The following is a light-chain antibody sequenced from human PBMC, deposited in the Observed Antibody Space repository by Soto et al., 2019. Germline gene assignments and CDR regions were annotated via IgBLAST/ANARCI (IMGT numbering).Light chain of an antibody. V-gene: IGKV3-15*01. Sequence: EIVMTQSPATLSVSPGERATLSCRASQSVSSNLAWYQQKPGQAPRLLIYGASTRAPGFPDRFSGSGSGTDFTLTISRLEPEDFAVYYCQQRSNWPRTFGQGTKVDIK. J-gene: IGKJ1*01. CDR3: QQRSNWPRT. CDR1: QSVSSN. CDR2: GAS.